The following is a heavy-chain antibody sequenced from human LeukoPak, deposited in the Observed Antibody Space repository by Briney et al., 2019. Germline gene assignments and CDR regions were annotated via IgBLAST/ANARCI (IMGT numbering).Heavy chain of an antibody. CDR1: GYTLTELS. CDR2: FDPEDGET. Sequence: ASVKVSCKVSGYTLTELSMHWVRQAPGKGREWMGGFDPEDGETIYAQKFQGRVTMTEDTSTDTAYMELSSLRSEDTAVYYCATSRVGLVIASFDYWGQGTLVTVSS. J-gene: IGHJ4*02. V-gene: IGHV1-24*01. D-gene: IGHD3/OR15-3a*01. CDR3: ATSRVGLVIASFDY.